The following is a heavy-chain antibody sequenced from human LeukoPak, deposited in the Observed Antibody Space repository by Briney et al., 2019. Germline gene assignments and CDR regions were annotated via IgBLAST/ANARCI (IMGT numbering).Heavy chain of an antibody. D-gene: IGHD4-23*01. J-gene: IGHJ4*02. V-gene: IGHV3-72*01. Sequence: GGSLRLSCAASGFPFSDHYMDWVRQAPGKGLEWVGRIRNKANSYTTDYAPSVKGRFSISRDDSKNSLYLQMNSLKTEDTAVYFCTSHPPYGGNSAWGQGTLVTVSS. CDR2: IRNKANSYTT. CDR3: TSHPPYGGNSA. CDR1: GFPFSDHY.